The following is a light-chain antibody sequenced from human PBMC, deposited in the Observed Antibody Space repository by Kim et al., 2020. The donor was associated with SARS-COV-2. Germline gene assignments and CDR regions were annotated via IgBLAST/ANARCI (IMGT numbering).Light chain of an antibody. Sequence: ALGPTVRITCQGDSLRSYYASWYQQKPGQATVLVIYGKNNRPSGIPDRFSGSSSGNTASLTITGAQAEDEADYYCNSRDSSGNHWVFGGGTKLTVL. V-gene: IGLV3-19*01. CDR1: SLRSYY. J-gene: IGLJ3*02. CDR3: NSRDSSGNHWV. CDR2: GKN.